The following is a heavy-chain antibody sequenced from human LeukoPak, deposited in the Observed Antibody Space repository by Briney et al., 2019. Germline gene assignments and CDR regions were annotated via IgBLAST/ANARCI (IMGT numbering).Heavy chain of an antibody. V-gene: IGHV3-30*05. CDR3: ARGDGYNDFDY. CDR1: GFTFSSYS. Sequence: GGSLRLSCAASGFTFSSYSMNWVRQAPGKGLEWVAVISYDGSNKYYADSVKGRFTISRDNSKNTLYLQMNSLRAEDTAVYYCARGDGYNDFDYWGQGTLVTVSS. CDR2: ISYDGSNK. J-gene: IGHJ4*02. D-gene: IGHD5-24*01.